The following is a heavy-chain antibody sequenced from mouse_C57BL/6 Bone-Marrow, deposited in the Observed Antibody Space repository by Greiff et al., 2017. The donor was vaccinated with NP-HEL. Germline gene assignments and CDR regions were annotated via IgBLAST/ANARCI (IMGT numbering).Heavy chain of an antibody. CDR1: GYTFTSYW. D-gene: IGHD2-4*01. V-gene: IGHV1-64*01. Sequence: QVQLQQPGAELVKPGASVKLSCKASGYTFTSYWMHWVKQRPGQGLEWIGMIHPNSGSTNYNEKFKSKATLTVDKSSSTAYMQLSSLTSEDSAVYYCARSGIYYEYDEFAYWGQGTLVTVSA. J-gene: IGHJ3*01. CDR3: ARSGIYYEYDEFAY. CDR2: IHPNSGST.